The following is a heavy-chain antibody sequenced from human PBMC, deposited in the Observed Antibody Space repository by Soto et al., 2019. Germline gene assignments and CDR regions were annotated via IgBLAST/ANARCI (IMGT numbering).Heavy chain of an antibody. Sequence: SETLSLTCTVSGGSISSYYWSWIRQPPGKGLEWIGYIYYSGSTNYNPSLKSRVTISVDTSKSQFSLKLSSVTAADTAVYYCARATDILGYCSSTSCYGLDPWGQGTLVTVSS. J-gene: IGHJ5*02. CDR3: ARATDILGYCSSTSCYGLDP. CDR2: IYYSGST. D-gene: IGHD2-2*01. V-gene: IGHV4-59*01. CDR1: GGSISSYY.